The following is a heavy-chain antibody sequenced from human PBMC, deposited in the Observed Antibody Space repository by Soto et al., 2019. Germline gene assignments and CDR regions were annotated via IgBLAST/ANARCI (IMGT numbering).Heavy chain of an antibody. D-gene: IGHD3-10*01. CDR1: GFNVSNNY. V-gene: IGHV3-66*01. Sequence: DVQLVESGGGLVQPGGSLRLSCVASGFNVSNNYMTWVRQAPGKGLECVSIIETGGTTHYGDSVKGRFSISRDNSKNTVYLQMDSLRFEDTALYYCARDGSGRPEQYWGQGTLVTVSS. J-gene: IGHJ4*02. CDR2: IETGGTT. CDR3: ARDGSGRPEQY.